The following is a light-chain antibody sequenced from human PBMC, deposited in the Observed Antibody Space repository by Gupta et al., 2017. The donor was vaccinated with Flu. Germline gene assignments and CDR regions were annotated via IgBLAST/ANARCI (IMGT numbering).Light chain of an antibody. Sequence: FMLTQPHSVSESPGKTVTISCTRSSGSIASNYLQWYQQRPGSSPTTVIYEDNQRPSGVPDRFSGSIDSSSNSASLTISGLKTEDEADYYFQSYDSSNQGVFGGGTKLTVL. CDR1: SGSIASNY. V-gene: IGLV6-57*01. CDR2: EDN. CDR3: QSYDSSNQGV. J-gene: IGLJ2*01.